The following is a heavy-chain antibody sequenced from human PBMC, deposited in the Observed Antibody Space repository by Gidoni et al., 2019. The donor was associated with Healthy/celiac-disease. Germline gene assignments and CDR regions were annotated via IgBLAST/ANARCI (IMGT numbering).Heavy chain of an antibody. Sequence: VQMQEAGPGLVKPSETLSLTCTVTGGAISSYYWSWIRQPAGKGLEWIGRIYTSGSTNYNPSLKSRVTMSVDTSKNQFSLKLSSVTAADTAVYYCARDPPFYYDSSGYYDDYWGQGTLVTVSS. D-gene: IGHD3-22*01. CDR1: GGAISSYY. CDR3: ARDPPFYYDSSGYYDDY. CDR2: IYTSGST. J-gene: IGHJ4*02. V-gene: IGHV4-4*07.